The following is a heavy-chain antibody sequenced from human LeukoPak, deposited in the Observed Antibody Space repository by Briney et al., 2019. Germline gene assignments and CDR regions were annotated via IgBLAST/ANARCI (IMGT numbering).Heavy chain of an antibody. D-gene: IGHD2-21*01. CDR2: ISSSGSTI. CDR1: GFTFSSYE. CDR3: ARTYCGDNSCFQDRASDS. V-gene: IGHV3-48*03. J-gene: IGHJ4*02. Sequence: PGGSLRLSCAASGFTFSSYEMNWVRQAPGKGLEWVSYISSSGSTIYYADSVKGRFTISRDNAKNSLCLQMNALRVEDTAVYYCARTYCGDNSCFQDRASDSWGQGTLVTVSS.